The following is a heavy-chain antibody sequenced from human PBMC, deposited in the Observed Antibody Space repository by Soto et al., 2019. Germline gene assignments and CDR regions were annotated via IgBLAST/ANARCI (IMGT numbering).Heavy chain of an antibody. CDR3: ARGGYYYYYYMDV. CDR2: IYYSGST. V-gene: IGHV4-59*08. CDR1: GGSISSYY. Sequence: PSETLSLTCTVSGGSISSYYWSWIRQPPGKGLEWIGYIYYSGSTNYNPSLKSRVTISVDTSKNQFSLKLCSVTAADTAVYYCARGGYYYYYYMDVWGKGTTVTVSS. J-gene: IGHJ6*03. D-gene: IGHD2-15*01.